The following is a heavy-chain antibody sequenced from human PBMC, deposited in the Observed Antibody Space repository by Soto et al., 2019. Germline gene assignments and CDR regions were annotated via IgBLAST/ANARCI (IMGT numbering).Heavy chain of an antibody. CDR2: IYAAGGGK. CDR3: AKDLIRGDGYEDPDY. CDR1: GFIFSNFA. J-gene: IGHJ4*02. Sequence: EVHLLESGGGLVPPGGPLRLSCAASGFIFSNFAIFWFRQDPGKGFEGVSPIYAAGGGKYYADSVKGRFPISRDNSRDTLFLQMDSLRVEDTAMYFCAKDLIRGDGYEDPDYWGQGTLVTVSS. V-gene: IGHV3-23*01. D-gene: IGHD3-10*01.